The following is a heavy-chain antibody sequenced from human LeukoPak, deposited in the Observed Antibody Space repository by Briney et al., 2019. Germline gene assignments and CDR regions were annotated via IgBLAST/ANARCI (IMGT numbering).Heavy chain of an antibody. V-gene: IGHV1-18*01. CDR2: ISAYNGNT. CDR3: ARDKMPNMGNY. D-gene: IGHD1-26*01. Sequence: ASVKVSFKASGGTFSSYTISWVRQAPGQGLEWVGWISAYNGNTNYAQKIQGRVTMTTDTSTSTAYMELRSLRSDDTAVYSCARDKMPNMGNYWGQGTLVTVSS. CDR1: GGTFSSYT. J-gene: IGHJ4*02.